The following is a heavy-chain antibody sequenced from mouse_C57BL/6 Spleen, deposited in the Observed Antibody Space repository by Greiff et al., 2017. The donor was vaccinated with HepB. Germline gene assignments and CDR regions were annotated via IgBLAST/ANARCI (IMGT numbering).Heavy chain of an antibody. CDR2: IDPEDGDT. CDR3: TPYYYGSSNWFAY. Sequence: EVQLQQSGAELVRPGASVKLSCTASGFNIKDYYMHWVKQRPEQGLEWIGRIDPEDGDTEYAPKFQGKATMTADTSSNTAYLQLSSLPSEDTAVYYCTPYYYGSSNWFAYWGQGTLVTVSA. CDR1: GFNIKDYY. V-gene: IGHV14-1*01. D-gene: IGHD1-1*01. J-gene: IGHJ3*01.